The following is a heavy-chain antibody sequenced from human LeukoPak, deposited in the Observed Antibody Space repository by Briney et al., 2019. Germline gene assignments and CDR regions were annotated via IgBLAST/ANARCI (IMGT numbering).Heavy chain of an antibody. J-gene: IGHJ4*02. D-gene: IGHD3-16*01. CDR2: ISTGSTTI. CDR1: GFTLSGYS. CDR3: ARRGDIDY. Sequence: GGSLRLSCVASGFTLSGYSMNWVRQAPGKGLEWMSYISTGSTTIYYADSVKGRFTISRDNDKNSLYLQMNSVRDEDTAVYHCARRGDIDYWGQGTLVTVSS. V-gene: IGHV3-48*02.